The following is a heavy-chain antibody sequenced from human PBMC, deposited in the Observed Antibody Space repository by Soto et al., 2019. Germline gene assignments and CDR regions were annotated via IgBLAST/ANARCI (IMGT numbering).Heavy chain of an antibody. CDR1: GYTFTSYY. CDR3: ARGWCGDCYPSEDWFDP. D-gene: IGHD2-21*02. V-gene: IGHV1-46*01. J-gene: IGHJ5*02. CDR2: INPSGGST. Sequence: ASVKVSCKASGYTFTSYYMHLVRQAPGQGLEWMGIINPSGGSTSYAQKFQGRVTMTRDTSTSTVYMELSSLRSEDTAVYYCARGWCGDCYPSEDWFDPWGQGTLVTVSS.